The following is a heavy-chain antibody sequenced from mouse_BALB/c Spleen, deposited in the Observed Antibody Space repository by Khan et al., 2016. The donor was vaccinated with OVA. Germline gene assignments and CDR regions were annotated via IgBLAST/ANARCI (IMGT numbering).Heavy chain of an antibody. V-gene: IGHV14-3*02. D-gene: IGHD1-1*01. CDR2: IDPANDNT. J-gene: IGHJ2*01. Sequence: VQLKQSGAELVKPGASVKLSCTVSGFNIKDTYMHWVKQRPEQGLEWIGRIDPANDNTKYDPKFQGKATITADTSSNTAYLQLSSLTSEDTAVYYCATYYYGSSRYFDYWGQGTTLTVSS. CDR3: ATYYYGSSRYFDY. CDR1: GFNIKDTY.